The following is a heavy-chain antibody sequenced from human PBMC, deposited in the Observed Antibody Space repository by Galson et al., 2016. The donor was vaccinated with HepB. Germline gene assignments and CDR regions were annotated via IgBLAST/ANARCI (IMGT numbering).Heavy chain of an antibody. V-gene: IGHV3-43*01. D-gene: IGHD3-10*01. J-gene: IGHJ6*02. Sequence: SLRLSCAASGFTFDDYTMHWVRQAPGKGLEWLALIRWDGRRPYSAAAVRGRFTISRDNRQNILYLEMNSLTMEDTALYYCGKDWGSLWESSGRGMDVWGQGTTVIVSS. CDR2: IRWDGRRP. CDR1: GFTFDDYT. CDR3: GKDWGSLWESSGRGMDV.